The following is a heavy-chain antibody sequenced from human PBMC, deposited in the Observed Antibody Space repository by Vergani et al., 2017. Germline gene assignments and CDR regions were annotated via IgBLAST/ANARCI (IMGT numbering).Heavy chain of an antibody. J-gene: IGHJ6*02. CDR2: INHSGST. V-gene: IGHV4-34*01. Sequence: QVQLQQWGAGLLKPSETLSLTCAVYGGSFSGYYWSWIRQPPGKGLEWIGEINHSGSTNYNPSLKSRVTISVDTSKNQFSLKLSSVTAADTAVYYCAGGYFYVTGGYYLYGMDVWGQGTTVTVSS. CDR1: GGSFSGYY. D-gene: IGHD3-22*01. CDR3: AGGYFYVTGGYYLYGMDV.